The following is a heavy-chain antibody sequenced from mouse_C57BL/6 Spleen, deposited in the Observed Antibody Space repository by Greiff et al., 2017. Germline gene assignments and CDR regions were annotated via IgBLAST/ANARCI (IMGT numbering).Heavy chain of an antibody. CDR2: IYPGDGDT. D-gene: IGHD4-1*01. V-gene: IGHV1-82*01. Sequence: SGPELVKPGASVKISCKASGYAFSSSWMNWVKQRPGKGLEWIGRIYPGDGDTNYNGKFKGKATLTADKSSSTAYMQLSSLTSEDSAVYFCALAGTPESMDYWGQGTSVTVSS. J-gene: IGHJ4*01. CDR3: ALAGTPESMDY. CDR1: GYAFSSSW.